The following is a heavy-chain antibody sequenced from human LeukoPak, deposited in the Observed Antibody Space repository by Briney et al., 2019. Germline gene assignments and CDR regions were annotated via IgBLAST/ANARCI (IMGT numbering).Heavy chain of an antibody. J-gene: IGHJ2*01. Sequence: SETLSLTCTVSGGSISSGDYYWRWIRQPPGKGLEWIGYIYYSGSTNYNPSLKSRVTISVDTSKNQFSLKLSSVTAADTAVYYCARDRSGSYYTYWYFDLWGRGTLVTVSS. CDR1: GGSISSGDYY. D-gene: IGHD3-10*01. V-gene: IGHV4-61*08. CDR2: IYYSGST. CDR3: ARDRSGSYYTYWYFDL.